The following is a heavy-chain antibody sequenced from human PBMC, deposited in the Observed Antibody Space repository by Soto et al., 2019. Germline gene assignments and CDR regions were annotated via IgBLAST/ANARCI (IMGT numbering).Heavy chain of an antibody. V-gene: IGHV3-48*03. D-gene: IGHD1-26*01. CDR3: APRKYGSFNIGAFDI. CDR1: GFSFSTYE. CDR2: ISKNGIDI. Sequence: GGSLRLSCAASGFSFSTYEMNWVRQAPGKGLEWVSYISKNGIDIYYADSVKGRFTISRDNANNSLFLQMDSLRPEDTAVHYCAPRKYGSFNIGAFDIWGQGTMVTVSS. J-gene: IGHJ3*02.